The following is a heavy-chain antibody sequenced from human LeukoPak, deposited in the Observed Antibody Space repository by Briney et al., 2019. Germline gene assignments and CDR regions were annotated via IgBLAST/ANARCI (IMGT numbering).Heavy chain of an antibody. D-gene: IGHD3-10*01. CDR2: ISYDGSNK. CDR1: GFTFSSYA. Sequence: SGGSLRLSCAASGFTFSSYAMHWVRQAPGKGLEWVAVISYDGSNKYYADSVKGRFTISRDNSKNTLYLQMNSLRAEDTALYYCAKGGDYYYMDVWGKGTTVTISS. CDR3: AKGGDYYYMDV. V-gene: IGHV3-30*04. J-gene: IGHJ6*03.